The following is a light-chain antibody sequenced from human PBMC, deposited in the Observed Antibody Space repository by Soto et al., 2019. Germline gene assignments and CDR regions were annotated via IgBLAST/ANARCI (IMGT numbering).Light chain of an antibody. CDR3: QQRSNWPLT. Sequence: EIVLTQSPATLSLSPGERATLSCRASQSVSSYLAWYQQKPGQAPRLLIYDASNRATGIPARFSGSGSETDFTLTISSLEPEDFAVYPCQQRSNWPLTFGGGTKVEIK. CDR1: QSVSSY. J-gene: IGKJ4*01. V-gene: IGKV3-11*01. CDR2: DAS.